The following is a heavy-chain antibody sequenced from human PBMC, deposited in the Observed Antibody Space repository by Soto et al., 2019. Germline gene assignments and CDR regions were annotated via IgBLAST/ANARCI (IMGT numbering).Heavy chain of an antibody. CDR2: ISCSGSNT. V-gene: IGHV3-21*01. CDR1: GFIFSNDA. CDR3: ARDRRHYYAMDV. Sequence: KSGGSLRLCCAASGFIFSNDAFDWVRQAPGEGLEWVSCISCSGSNTYYADSVMGRFTFSRDNAKNSLYLQMMSPRAEATAVYYCARDRRHYYAMDVWGQGTTVTVSS. J-gene: IGHJ6*02. D-gene: IGHD6-6*01.